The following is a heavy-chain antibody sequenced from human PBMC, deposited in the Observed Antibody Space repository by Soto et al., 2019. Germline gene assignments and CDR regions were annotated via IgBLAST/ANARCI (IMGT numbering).Heavy chain of an antibody. D-gene: IGHD3-16*01. V-gene: IGHV4-59*01. CDR3: AREWGGYFDY. Sequence: SETLSLTCTVSGGSISSYYWSWFRQPPGKGLEWIGYIYYSGSTNYNPSLKSRVTISVDTSKNQFSLKLSSVTAADTAVYYCAREWGGYFDYWGQGTLVTVSS. CDR2: IYYSGST. CDR1: GGSISSYY. J-gene: IGHJ4*02.